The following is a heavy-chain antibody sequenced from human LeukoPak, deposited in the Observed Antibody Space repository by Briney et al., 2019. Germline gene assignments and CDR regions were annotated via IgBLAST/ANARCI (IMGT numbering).Heavy chain of an antibody. CDR3: ASRGRAYYDSFRDGPDV. D-gene: IGHD3-22*01. J-gene: IGHJ6*04. CDR2: ISGGGGST. V-gene: IGHV3-23*01. Sequence: GGSLRLSCAAPGFTFSSYAMSWVRQAPGKGLEWVSAISGGGGSTYCADSVKGRFTISRDNSKNTLYLQMNSLRAEDTAVYYCASRGRAYYDSFRDGPDVWGKGTTVTVSS. CDR1: GFTFSSYA.